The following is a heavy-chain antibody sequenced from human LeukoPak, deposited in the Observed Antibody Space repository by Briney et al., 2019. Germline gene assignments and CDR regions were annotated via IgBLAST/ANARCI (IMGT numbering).Heavy chain of an antibody. J-gene: IGHJ4*02. V-gene: IGHV3-23*01. Sequence: GGSLRLSCAASGFTFSSYAMSWVRQAPGKGLEWVSAISGSGSSTYYADSVKGRFTISRDNSKNTLYLQMNSLRAENTAVYYCANHYYDSSGYYYVDYWGQGTLVTVSS. CDR1: GFTFSSYA. CDR2: ISGSGSST. CDR3: ANHYYDSSGYYYVDY. D-gene: IGHD3-22*01.